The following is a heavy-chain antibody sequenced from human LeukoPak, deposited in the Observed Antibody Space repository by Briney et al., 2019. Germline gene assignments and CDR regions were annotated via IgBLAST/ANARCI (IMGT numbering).Heavy chain of an antibody. J-gene: IGHJ3*02. V-gene: IGHV3-53*01. CDR3: ASDSNDGDASDI. Sequence: GGSLRLSCAVSGLSVSDNYFSWVRQAPGKGLEWVSVIYAGGNTYYGDSMKGRFTLSREISKNTIYLQMNSLRAEDTAIYFCASDSNDGDASDIWGQGTMVTVSS. CDR2: IYAGGNT. CDR1: GLSVSDNY.